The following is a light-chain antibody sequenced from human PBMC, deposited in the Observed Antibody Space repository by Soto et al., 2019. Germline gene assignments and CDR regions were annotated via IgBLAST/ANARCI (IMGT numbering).Light chain of an antibody. Sequence: DIQMTQSPATLSASVGDRVTITCRASQSISNWLAWYQQKPGKAPKLLIYKASTLESGVPSRFSGSGSGTEFTLTISSLKPDDFATYYYPQYNSYSPFGQGTKLEIK. CDR2: KAS. CDR3: PQYNSYSP. J-gene: IGKJ2*01. V-gene: IGKV1-5*03. CDR1: QSISNW.